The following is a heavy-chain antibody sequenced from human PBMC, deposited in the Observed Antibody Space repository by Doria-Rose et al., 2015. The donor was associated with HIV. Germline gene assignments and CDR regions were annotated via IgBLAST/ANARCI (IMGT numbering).Heavy chain of an antibody. J-gene: IGHJ4*02. CDR1: GGSISHYY. D-gene: IGHD1-26*01. V-gene: IGHV4-59*01. CDR2: IFYTGST. CDR3: ARVLGGTYDY. Sequence: VQLQESGPGLVKPSETLSLTCSVSGGSISHYYWSWIRQPPGKGLEYIGDIFYTGSTNYSPSLKSRVSISIDTSKNKFSLRLSSVTAADTAVYYCARVLGGTYDYWGQGTLVTVSS.